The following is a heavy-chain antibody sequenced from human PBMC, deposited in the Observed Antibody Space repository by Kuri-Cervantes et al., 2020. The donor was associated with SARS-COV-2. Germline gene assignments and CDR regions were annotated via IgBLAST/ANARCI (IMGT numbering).Heavy chain of an antibody. D-gene: IGHD2-2*02. CDR1: GGALNTYNW. V-gene: IGHV4-4*02. CDR3: ARESTYTFDI. CDR2: IFHDGST. Sequence: GSLRLSFVVSGGALNTYNWCTWVRQPPGKGLQWIGEIFHDGSTKFNPSLSLRGRVTMSLDKSKNQLSLNLTSVTAADTAVYYCARESTYTFDIWGQGTLVTVSS. J-gene: IGHJ3*02.